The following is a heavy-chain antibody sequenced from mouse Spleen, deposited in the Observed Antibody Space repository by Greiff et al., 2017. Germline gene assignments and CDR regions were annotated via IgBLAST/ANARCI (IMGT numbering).Heavy chain of an antibody. J-gene: IGHJ3*01. V-gene: IGHV1-18*01. CDR2: INPNNGGT. D-gene: IGHD2-1*01. CDR1: GYTFTDYN. Sequence: VQLQQSGPELVKPGASVKIPCKASGYTFTDYNMDWVKQSHGKSLEWIGDINPNNGGTIYNQKFKGKATLTVDKSSSTAYMELRSLTSEDTAVYYCARREYYGNYWFAYWGQGTLVTVSA. CDR3: ARREYYGNYWFAY.